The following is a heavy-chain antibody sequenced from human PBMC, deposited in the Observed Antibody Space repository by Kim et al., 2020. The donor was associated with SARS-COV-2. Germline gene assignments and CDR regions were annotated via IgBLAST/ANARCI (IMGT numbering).Heavy chain of an antibody. D-gene: IGHD3-10*01. Sequence: NPALKSRVNISVTTSKNQFSLKRSSVTAADTAVYYCARGFMVRGVKGFDYWGQGTLVTVSS. CDR3: ARGFMVRGVKGFDY. V-gene: IGHV4-31*02. J-gene: IGHJ4*02.